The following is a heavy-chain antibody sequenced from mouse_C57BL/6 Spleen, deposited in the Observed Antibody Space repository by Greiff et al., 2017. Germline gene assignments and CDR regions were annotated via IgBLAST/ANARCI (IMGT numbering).Heavy chain of an antibody. Sequence: ELKLMESGGDLVKPGGSLKLSCAASGFTFSSYGMSWVRQTPDKRLEWVATISSGGSYTYYPDSVKGRFTISRDNAKNTLYLQMSSLKSEDTAMYYCARQDGNYPWFAYWGQGTLVTVSA. D-gene: IGHD2-1*01. V-gene: IGHV5-6*01. J-gene: IGHJ3*01. CDR2: ISSGGSYT. CDR3: ARQDGNYPWFAY. CDR1: GFTFSSYG.